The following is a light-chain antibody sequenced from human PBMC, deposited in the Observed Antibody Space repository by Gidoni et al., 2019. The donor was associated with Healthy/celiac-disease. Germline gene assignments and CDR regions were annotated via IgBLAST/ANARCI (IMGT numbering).Light chain of an antibody. CDR3: QQYNNWLWT. J-gene: IGKJ1*01. V-gene: IGKV3-15*01. CDR1: QSVSSN. CDR2: GAY. Sequence: EIVMTQSPATLSVSPGERATLSCRASQSVSSNLAWYQQKPGQAPRLLIYGAYTRATGIPARFSGSGSGTEFTLTISSLQSEDFAVYYCQQYNNWLWTFXXXTKVEIK.